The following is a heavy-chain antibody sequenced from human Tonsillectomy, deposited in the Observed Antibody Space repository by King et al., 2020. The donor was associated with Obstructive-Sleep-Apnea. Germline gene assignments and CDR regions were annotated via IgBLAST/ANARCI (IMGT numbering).Heavy chain of an antibody. CDR2: IYDSGST. Sequence: QLQESGPGLLKPSETLSLTCNVSAGSISSSNYYWAWIRQPPGKGLEWIVSIYDSGSTSYNPSLKRRVTISVDTSKNLFSLNLRSVTATDTAIYFCARLPWLVVADDYWGQGTLVTVSS. CDR1: AGSISSSNYY. CDR3: ARLPWLVVADDY. J-gene: IGHJ4*02. D-gene: IGHD2-15*01. V-gene: IGHV4-39*01.